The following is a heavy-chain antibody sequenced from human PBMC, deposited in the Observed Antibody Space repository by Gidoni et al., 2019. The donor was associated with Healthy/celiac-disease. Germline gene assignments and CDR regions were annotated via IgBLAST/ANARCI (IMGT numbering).Heavy chain of an antibody. V-gene: IGHV3-7*03. Sequence: EVQLVESGGGLVQPGGSLRLSCAASGFTFSSYWMSWVRQAPGKGLEWVANIKQDGSEKYYVDSVKGRFTISRDNAKNSLYLQMNSLRAEDTAVYYCARDLAYCGGDCSSEFDYWGQGTLVTVSS. CDR3: ARDLAYCGGDCSSEFDY. CDR2: IKQDGSEK. J-gene: IGHJ4*02. D-gene: IGHD2-21*02. CDR1: GFTFSSYW.